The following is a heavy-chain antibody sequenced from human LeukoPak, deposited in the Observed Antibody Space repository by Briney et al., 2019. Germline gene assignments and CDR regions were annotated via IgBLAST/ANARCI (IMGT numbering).Heavy chain of an antibody. CDR1: GFSFSDYG. CDR2: ISYDGTHK. D-gene: IGHD3-16*01. CDR3: ARDKDGWGIHDF. V-gene: IGHV3-30*03. Sequence: PGGSLRLSCAASGFSFSDYGLHWVRQAPGKGLEWVALISYDGTHKNFADSVKGRFTISRDNSKFTMYLEMNSLRAEDTAVYFCARDKDGWGIHDFRGLGTLVSVSS. J-gene: IGHJ4*02.